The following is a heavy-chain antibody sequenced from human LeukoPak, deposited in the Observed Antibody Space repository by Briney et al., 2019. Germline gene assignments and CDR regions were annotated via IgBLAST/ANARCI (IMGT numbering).Heavy chain of an antibody. V-gene: IGHV3-21*01. J-gene: IGHJ4*02. Sequence: KPGGSLRLSCAASGFTFSSYSMNWVRQAPGKGLEWVSSISSSSSYIYYADSVKGRFTISRDNAKNSLYLQMNSLRAEDTAVYYCARAGYYDSSGVEKYYFDYWGRGTLVTVSS. CDR2: ISSSSSYI. CDR3: ARAGYYDSSGVEKYYFDY. CDR1: GFTFSSYS. D-gene: IGHD3-22*01.